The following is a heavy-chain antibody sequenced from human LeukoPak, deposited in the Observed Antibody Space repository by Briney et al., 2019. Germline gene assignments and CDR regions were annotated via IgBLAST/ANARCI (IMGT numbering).Heavy chain of an antibody. D-gene: IGHD6-6*01. V-gene: IGHV4-4*07. CDR1: GGSISSYY. CDR3: ARGNWAYSSSSGPDY. Sequence: SETLSLTCTVSGGSISSYYWSWIRQPAGKGLEWIGRIYTSGSTNYNPSLKSRVTISIETSKNQFSLKLSSVTAADTAVYYCARGNWAYSSSSGPDYWGQGTLVTVSS. J-gene: IGHJ4*02. CDR2: IYTSGST.